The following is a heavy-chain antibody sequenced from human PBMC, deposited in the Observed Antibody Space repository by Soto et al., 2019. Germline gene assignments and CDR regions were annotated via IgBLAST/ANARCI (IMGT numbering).Heavy chain of an antibody. D-gene: IGHD3-10*01. CDR3: ARVNYLETYFDY. CDR2: IKQDGSEK. V-gene: IGHV3-7*01. CDR1: GFTFSRYW. Sequence: PAGALRLSCAASGFTFSRYWMSWVRQAPGKGLEWVANIKQDGSEKYYVDSVKGRFTISRDNAKNSLYLQMNSLRAEDTAVYYCARVNYLETYFDYWGQGTLVTVSS. J-gene: IGHJ4*02.